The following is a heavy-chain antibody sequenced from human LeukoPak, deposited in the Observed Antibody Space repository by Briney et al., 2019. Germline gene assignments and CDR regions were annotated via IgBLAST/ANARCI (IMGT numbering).Heavy chain of an antibody. CDR3: ASGGSYEDLDY. J-gene: IGHJ4*02. CDR2: IYYSGST. V-gene: IGHV4-39*07. D-gene: IGHD1-26*01. Sequence: SETLSLTCTVSGGSISSYYWGWIRQPPGKGLEWIGSIYYSGSTYYNPSLKSRVTISVDTSKNQFSLKLSSVTAADTAVYYCASGGSYEDLDYWGQGTLVTVSS. CDR1: GGSISSYY.